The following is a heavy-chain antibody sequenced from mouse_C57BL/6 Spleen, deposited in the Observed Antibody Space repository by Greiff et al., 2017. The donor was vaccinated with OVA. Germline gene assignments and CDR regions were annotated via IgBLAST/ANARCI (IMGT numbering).Heavy chain of an antibody. CDR1: GYAFSSYW. V-gene: IGHV1-80*01. D-gene: IGHD1-1*01. J-gene: IGHJ3*01. CDR3: ARSYYYGSRYDGAY. CDR2: IYPGDGDT. Sequence: QLQQSGAELVKPGASVKISCKASGYAFSSYWMNWVKQRPGKGLEWIGQIYPGDGDTNYNGKFKGKATLTADKSSSTAYMQLSSLTSEDSAVYFCARSYYYGSRYDGAYWGQGTLVTVSA.